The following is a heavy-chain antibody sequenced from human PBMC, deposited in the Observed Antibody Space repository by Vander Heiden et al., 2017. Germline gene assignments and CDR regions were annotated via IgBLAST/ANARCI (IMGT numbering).Heavy chain of an antibody. CDR3: GRDLDTRFSNWFDP. J-gene: IGHJ5*02. D-gene: IGHD3-3*01. CDR1: GGTFSSYA. V-gene: IGHV1-69*01. Sequence: QVQLVQSGAEVKKPGSSVKVSCKASGGTFSSYAISWVRQASGQGRAGMGGIIPIFGTANYAQKFQGRVTITADEATSTAYMELSSLRAEDTAVYDGGRDLDTRFSNWFDPWG. CDR2: IIPIFGTA.